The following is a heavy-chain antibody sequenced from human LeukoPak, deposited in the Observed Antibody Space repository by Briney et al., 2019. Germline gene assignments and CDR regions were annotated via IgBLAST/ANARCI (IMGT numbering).Heavy chain of an antibody. J-gene: IGHJ2*01. CDR1: GYTLTELS. V-gene: IGHV1-24*01. D-gene: IGHD6-6*01. CDR3: ATDLSSTSFWYFDL. Sequence: ASVKVSCKVSGYTLTELSMHWVRQAPGKGLEWMGGFDPEDGETIYAQKFQGRVTMTEDTSTDTAYMELSSLRSEDTAVYYCATDLSSTSFWYFDLWGRGTLVTVSS. CDR2: FDPEDGET.